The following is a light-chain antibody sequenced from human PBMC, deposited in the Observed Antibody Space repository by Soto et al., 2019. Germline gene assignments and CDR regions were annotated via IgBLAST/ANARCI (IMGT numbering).Light chain of an antibody. V-gene: IGKV3-15*01. CDR3: QQYDNWPRT. CDR1: QSVSNN. J-gene: IGKJ1*01. Sequence: EIVMTQSPATLSVSPGERATLSCRASQSVSNNLAWYQQKPGQAPRLLIYGASTRATGIPARFSGSGSGTEFTLTISSLQSEDFAVYCCQQYDNWPRTFGQGTKVDIK. CDR2: GAS.